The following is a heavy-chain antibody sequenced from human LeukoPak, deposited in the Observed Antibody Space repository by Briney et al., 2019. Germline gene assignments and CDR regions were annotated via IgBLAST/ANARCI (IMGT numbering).Heavy chain of an antibody. D-gene: IGHD3-10*01. CDR3: ARSMYGSGSYYKNYYYYYGMDV. Sequence: ASVKVSCKASGYTFTGYYMHWVRQAPGQGLEWMGWINPNSGGTNYAQKFQGWVTMTRDTSISTAYMELSRLRSDDTAVYYCARSMYGSGSYYKNYYYYYGMDVWGQGTTVTVSS. CDR2: INPNSGGT. V-gene: IGHV1-2*04. CDR1: GYTFTGYY. J-gene: IGHJ6*02.